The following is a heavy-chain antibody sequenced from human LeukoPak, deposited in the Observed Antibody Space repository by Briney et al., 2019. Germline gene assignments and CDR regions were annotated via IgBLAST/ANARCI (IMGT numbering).Heavy chain of an antibody. CDR2: IIPIFGTA. CDR3: ARVVVGATIPHY. J-gene: IGHJ4*02. D-gene: IGHD1-26*01. V-gene: IGHV1-69*06. CDR1: GGTFSSYA. Sequence: SVKVSCKASGGTFSSYAISWVRQAPGQGLEWMGGIIPIFGTANYAQKFQGRVTITADKSTSTAYMELSSLRSEDTAVYYCARVVVGATIPHYWGQGTLVTVSS.